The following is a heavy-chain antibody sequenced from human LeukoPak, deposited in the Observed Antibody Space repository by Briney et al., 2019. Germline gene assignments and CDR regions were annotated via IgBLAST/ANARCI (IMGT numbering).Heavy chain of an antibody. CDR3: AKVAVEYYYDSSGYSYTKLGAFDI. CDR2: ISGSGGST. D-gene: IGHD3-22*01. V-gene: IGHV3-23*01. Sequence: PGGSLRLSCAASGFTFSSYGMSWVRQAPGKGLEWVSAISGSGGSTYYADSVKGRFTISRDNSKNTLYLQMNSLRAEDTAVYYCAKVAVEYYYDSSGYSYTKLGAFDIWGRGTMATVSS. J-gene: IGHJ3*02. CDR1: GFTFSSYG.